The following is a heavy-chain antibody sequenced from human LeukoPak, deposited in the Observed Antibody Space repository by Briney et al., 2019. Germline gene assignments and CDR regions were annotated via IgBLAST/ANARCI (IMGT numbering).Heavy chain of an antibody. D-gene: IGHD6-6*01. CDR2: VSTSSTYI. CDR1: GFTFSSYS. V-gene: IGHV3-21*01. J-gene: IGHJ4*02. CDR3: ARDRAARHLDY. Sequence: GGSLRLSCAASGFTFSSYSMNWVRQAPGKGLEWVSSVSTSSTYIYYADSVKGRFTISRDNAKNSLYLQMNSLRAEDTAVYYCARDRAARHLDYWGQGTLVIVSS.